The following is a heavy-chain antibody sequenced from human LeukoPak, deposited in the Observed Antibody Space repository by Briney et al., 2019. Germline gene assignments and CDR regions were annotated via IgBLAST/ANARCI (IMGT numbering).Heavy chain of an antibody. CDR3: ARENPSGYYNRPIDY. J-gene: IGHJ4*02. CDR2: IYYSGSI. D-gene: IGHD3-22*01. V-gene: IGHV4-59*01. CDR1: GASISSYY. Sequence: PSETLSLICTVSGASISSYYWSWVRQPPGKGLEWIGDIYYSGSIKYNPSLKSRVTMSVDTSKNQFSLKLSSVTAADTAIYYCARENPSGYYNRPIDYWGQGTLVTVSS.